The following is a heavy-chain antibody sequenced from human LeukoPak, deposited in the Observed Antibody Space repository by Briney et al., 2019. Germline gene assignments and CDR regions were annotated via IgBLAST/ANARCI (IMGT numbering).Heavy chain of an antibody. CDR3: GSGERSYHFDN. CDR2: IYPGDSAT. V-gene: IGHV5-51*01. J-gene: IGHJ4*02. D-gene: IGHD1-26*01. CDR1: ANRFTSPW. Sequence: GEPLKTPCKGSANRFTSPWIGWVRQIPGKGLGWLGIIYPGDSATRYSPSFEGPVTISADKSITTAYLQWSSLKASDTAMYYCGSGERSYHFDNWGQGSLVTVSS.